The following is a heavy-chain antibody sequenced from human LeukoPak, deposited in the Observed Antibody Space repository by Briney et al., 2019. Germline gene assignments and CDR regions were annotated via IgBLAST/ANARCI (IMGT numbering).Heavy chain of an antibody. CDR1: GYTFTSYG. V-gene: IGHV1-18*01. CDR3: ARDRLSQYYDFWSGYSEPYSLDY. CDR2: ISAYNGNT. D-gene: IGHD3-3*01. J-gene: IGHJ4*02. Sequence: ASVKVSCKASGYTFTSYGISWVRQAPGQGLEWMGWISAYNGNTNYAQKLQGRVTMTTDTSTSTAYMELRSLRSDDTAVYYCARDRLSQYYDFWSGYSEPYSLDYWGQGTLVTVSS.